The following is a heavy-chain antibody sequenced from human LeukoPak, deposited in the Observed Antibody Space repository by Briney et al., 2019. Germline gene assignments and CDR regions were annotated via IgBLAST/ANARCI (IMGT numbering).Heavy chain of an antibody. D-gene: IGHD2-2*01. Sequence: PGGSLRLSCAASGFTFANYAMSWVRQAPGKGLEWVSGISVSGDNTYYVDSVKGRFTISRDNSKNPLYLQMNSLRAEDTAVYYCAKDPSNQRTYYYYMDVWGKGTTVTVSS. J-gene: IGHJ6*03. V-gene: IGHV3-23*01. CDR1: GFTFANYA. CDR2: ISVSGDNT. CDR3: AKDPSNQRTYYYYMDV.